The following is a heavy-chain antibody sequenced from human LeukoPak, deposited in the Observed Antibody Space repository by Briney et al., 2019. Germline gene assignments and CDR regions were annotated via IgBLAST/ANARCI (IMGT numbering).Heavy chain of an antibody. CDR2: IYYTGST. Sequence: SETLSLTCTVSGGSISRDYWSWIRQPPGKGLEWIGYIYYTGSTNYNPSLNSRVTISLETSKNQFSLNLSSVTAADTAVYYCASDTIYPWGQGTLVTVSS. J-gene: IGHJ5*02. CDR3: ASDTIYP. V-gene: IGHV4-59*01. D-gene: IGHD3-3*01. CDR1: GGSISRDY.